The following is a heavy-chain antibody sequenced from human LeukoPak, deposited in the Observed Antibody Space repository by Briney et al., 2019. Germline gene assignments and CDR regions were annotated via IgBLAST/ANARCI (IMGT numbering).Heavy chain of an antibody. D-gene: IGHD3-16*01. J-gene: IGHJ6*02. CDR3: ARYYDYLAPYGMDV. CDR1: GYTFTSYA. CDR2: INAGNGNT. V-gene: IGHV1-3*01. Sequence: ASVKVSCKASGYTFTSYAMHWVRQAPGQRLEWMGWINAGNGNTKYSQKFQGGVTITRDTSASTAYMELSSLRSEDTAVYYCARYYDYLAPYGMDVWGQGTTVTVSS.